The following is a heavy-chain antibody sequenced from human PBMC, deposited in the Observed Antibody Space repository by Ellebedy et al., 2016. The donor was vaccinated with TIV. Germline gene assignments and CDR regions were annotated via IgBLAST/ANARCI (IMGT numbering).Heavy chain of an antibody. CDR1: GGSFSGYY. CDR2: INHSGST. Sequence: SETLSLXXAVYGGSFSGYYWSWIRQPPGKGLEWIGEINHSGSTNYNPSLKSRVTISVDTSKNQFSLKLSSVTAADTAVYYCARERVDWFDPWGQGTLVTVSS. CDR3: ARERVDWFDP. J-gene: IGHJ5*02. V-gene: IGHV4-34*01. D-gene: IGHD3-3*01.